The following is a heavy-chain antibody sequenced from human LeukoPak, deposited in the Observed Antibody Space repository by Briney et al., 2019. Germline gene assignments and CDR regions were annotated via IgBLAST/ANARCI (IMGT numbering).Heavy chain of an antibody. CDR2: IIPIYNTA. D-gene: IGHD4-23*01. J-gene: IGHJ4*02. Sequence: WASVKVSCKASGGTFSKSAISWVRQAPGQGLEWMGGIIPIYNTASYAQRFQGRVTITTDESTSTAYLELSSLRSEDTAVYYCAGNTLTPPPEYYFEFWGQGTLVSVSS. CDR1: GGTFSKSA. CDR3: AGNTLTPPPEYYFEF. V-gene: IGHV1-69*05.